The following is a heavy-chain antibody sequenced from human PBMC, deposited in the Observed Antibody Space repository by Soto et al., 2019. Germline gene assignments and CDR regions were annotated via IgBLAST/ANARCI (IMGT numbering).Heavy chain of an antibody. D-gene: IGHD5-12*01. V-gene: IGHV5-51*01. CDR3: ARSRVSTPRLEDPFDI. J-gene: IGHJ3*02. CDR2: IYPGDSDA. CDR1: GYSFTTDW. Sequence: PVESLKISCKGSGYSFTTDWLAWVREMRGKGLEYMGIIYPGDSDARYSPSFQGQVSISADKSISTAYLQWTSLKASDTAIYYCARSRVSTPRLEDPFDIWGQGTMVTVS.